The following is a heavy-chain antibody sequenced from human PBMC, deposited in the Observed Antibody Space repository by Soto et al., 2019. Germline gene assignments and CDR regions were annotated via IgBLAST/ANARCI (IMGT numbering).Heavy chain of an antibody. V-gene: IGHV4-59*08. J-gene: IGHJ4*02. CDR1: GGSITSYH. CDR2: TSYTGNT. CDR3: VSQRTTVITQAYFDY. Sequence: SETRSLTCIVSGGSITSYHWSWIRQFPGKGLEWIAYTSYTGNTNYNPSVKSRVTISVDTSKNQFSLNLNSVTASDTAVYFCVSQRTTVITQAYFDYWGPGALVTVSS. D-gene: IGHD4-4*01.